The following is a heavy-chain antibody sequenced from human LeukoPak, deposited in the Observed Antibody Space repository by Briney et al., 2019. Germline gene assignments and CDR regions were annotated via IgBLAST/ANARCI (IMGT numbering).Heavy chain of an antibody. D-gene: IGHD4-17*01. Sequence: GGSLRLSCAASGFTFSDYYMNWIRQAPGKGLEWVSSISSRSSYTDYADSVKGRFTISRHNSKNTLYLQMNSLRAEDTAVYYCARNGLDYGDPIDYWGQGTLVTVSS. CDR3: ARNGLDYGDPIDY. CDR1: GFTFSDYY. V-gene: IGHV3-11*03. CDR2: ISSRSSYT. J-gene: IGHJ4*02.